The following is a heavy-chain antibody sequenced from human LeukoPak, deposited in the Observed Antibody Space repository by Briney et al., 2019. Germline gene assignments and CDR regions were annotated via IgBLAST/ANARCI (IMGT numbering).Heavy chain of an antibody. CDR3: ATKPWYYDSSGYDYFDY. CDR2: INPSGGST. CDR1: GYTFTSYY. Sequence: ASVKVSCKASGYTFTSYYMHWVRQAPGQGLEWMGIINPSGGSTSYAQKFQGRVTMTRDTSTSTVYMELSSLRSEDTAVYYCATKPWYYDSSGYDYFDYWGQGTLVTVSS. J-gene: IGHJ4*02. D-gene: IGHD3-22*01. V-gene: IGHV1-46*01.